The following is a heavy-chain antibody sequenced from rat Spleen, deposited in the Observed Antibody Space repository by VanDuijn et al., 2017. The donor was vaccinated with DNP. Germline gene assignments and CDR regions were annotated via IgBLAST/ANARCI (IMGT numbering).Heavy chain of an antibody. D-gene: IGHD1-4*01. V-gene: IGHV5-7*01. CDR2: ISYNGGTP. J-gene: IGHJ2*01. Sequence: EVQLVESGGGLVQPGRSLKLSCAVSGITFSDHNMAWVRQAPKKSLEWVATISYNGGTPYYRDSVKGRFTISRDNAQSTLYLQMNSLRSEDTATYYCAGRPPPTRGPFDYWGQGVTVTVSS. CDR1: GITFSDHN. CDR3: AGRPPPTRGPFDY.